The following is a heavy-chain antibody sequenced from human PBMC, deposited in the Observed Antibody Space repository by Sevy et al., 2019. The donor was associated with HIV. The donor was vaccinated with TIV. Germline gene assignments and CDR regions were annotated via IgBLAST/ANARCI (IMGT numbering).Heavy chain of an antibody. V-gene: IGHV3-7*01. D-gene: IGHD2-2*03. Sequence: GGSLRLSCAASGFTFSTYWMSWVRQAPGKGLEWVANIKKDGSEKHYVDSVMGRFTISRDNAKNSLSLQMQSLRGEDTAVYYCARDSGYCSSFGCRGDAFDIWGQGTTVTVSS. CDR1: GFTFSTYW. CDR3: ARDSGYCSSFGCRGDAFDI. CDR2: IKKDGSEK. J-gene: IGHJ3*02.